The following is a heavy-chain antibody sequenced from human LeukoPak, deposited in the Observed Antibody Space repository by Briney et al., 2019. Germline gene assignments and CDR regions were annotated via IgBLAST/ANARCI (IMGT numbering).Heavy chain of an antibody. CDR1: GFTVSSNY. J-gene: IGHJ4*02. CDR2: IYSGGST. D-gene: IGHD5/OR15-5a*01. V-gene: IGHV3-53*01. Sequence: GGSLRLSRAASGFTVSSNYMSWVRQAPGKGLEWVSVIYSGGSTYYADSVKGRFTISRDNSKNTLYLQMNSLRAEDTAVYYCARGVTAVYDYWGQGTLVTVSS. CDR3: ARGVTAVYDY.